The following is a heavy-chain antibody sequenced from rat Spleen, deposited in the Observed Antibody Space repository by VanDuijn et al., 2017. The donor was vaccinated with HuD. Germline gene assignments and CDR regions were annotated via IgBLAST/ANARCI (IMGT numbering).Heavy chain of an antibody. V-gene: IGHV5-29*01. Sequence: EVQLVESGGGLVQPGRSLKLSCAASGFTFSNFGMHWIRQAPTKGLEWVATISYEGSSTYYGDSVKGRFTISRDNAKSTLYLQMNSLRSEDTATYYCARHIYPGTQYNWFAYWGQGTLVTVSS. D-gene: IGHD1-4*01. CDR1: GFTFSNFG. CDR3: ARHIYPGTQYNWFAY. J-gene: IGHJ3*01. CDR2: ISYEGSST.